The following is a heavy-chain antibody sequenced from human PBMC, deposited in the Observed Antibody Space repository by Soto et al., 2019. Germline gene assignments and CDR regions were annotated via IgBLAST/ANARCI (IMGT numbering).Heavy chain of an antibody. V-gene: IGHV3-23*01. CDR3: AKVDNDYGDFVLSAYFDY. CDR1: GFTFSSYA. J-gene: IGHJ4*02. Sequence: GGSLRLSCAASGFTFSSYAMNWVRQAPGKGLEWVSAISGSGGSTHYVDSVKGRFTISIDNSKKTLDLQMNSLRAEDTAVYYCAKVDNDYGDFVLSAYFDYWGQGALVTVSS. D-gene: IGHD4-17*01. CDR2: ISGSGGST.